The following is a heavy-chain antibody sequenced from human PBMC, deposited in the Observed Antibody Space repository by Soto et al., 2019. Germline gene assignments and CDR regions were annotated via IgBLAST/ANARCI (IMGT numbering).Heavy chain of an antibody. V-gene: IGHV4-39*01. CDR3: ARYETGTMTSFDY. CDR2: IYYSGST. D-gene: IGHD1-1*01. J-gene: IGHJ4*02. Sequence: PSETQSLTSTVSGGSIRSSSYYWGWIRQPPGKGLEWIGSIYYSGSTYYNPSLKSRVTISVDTSKNQFSLKLSSVTAADTAVYYCARYETGTMTSFDYWGQGTLVTVSS. CDR1: GGSIRSSSYY.